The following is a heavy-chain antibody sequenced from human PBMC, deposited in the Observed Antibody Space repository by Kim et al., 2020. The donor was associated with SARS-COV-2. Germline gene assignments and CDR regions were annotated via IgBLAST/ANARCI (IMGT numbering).Heavy chain of an antibody. Sequence: GGSLRLSCAASGFTVSSNYMSWVRQAPGKGLEWVSVIYSGGSTYYADSVKGRFTISRHNSKNKLYLQMNSLRAEDTAVYYCARQGHDWNDGYYFDYWRQGTLVTVSS. CDR1: GFTVSSNY. V-gene: IGHV3-53*04. D-gene: IGHD1-1*01. CDR2: IYSGGST. J-gene: IGHJ4*02. CDR3: ARQGHDWNDGYYFDY.